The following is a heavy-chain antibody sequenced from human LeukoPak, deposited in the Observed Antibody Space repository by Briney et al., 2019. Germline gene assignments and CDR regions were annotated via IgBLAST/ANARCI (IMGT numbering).Heavy chain of an antibody. CDR2: IYYSGST. D-gene: IGHD1/OR15-1a*01. CDR3: ARRIANRNWFDP. Sequence: PSETLSLTCTVSGGSICSSSYYWGWIRQPPGKGLEWIGSIYYSGSTYYNPYLKSRVTISVDTSNNQFSLMLSSVTAADTAVYYCARRIANRNWFDPWGQGTLVTVSS. CDR1: GGSICSSSYY. V-gene: IGHV4-39*01. J-gene: IGHJ5*02.